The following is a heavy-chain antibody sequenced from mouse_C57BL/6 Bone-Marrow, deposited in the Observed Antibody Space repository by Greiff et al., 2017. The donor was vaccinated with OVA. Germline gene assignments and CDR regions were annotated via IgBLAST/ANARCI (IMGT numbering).Heavy chain of an antibody. CDR1: GYTFTTYP. CDR2: FHPYNDDT. V-gene: IGHV1-47*01. CDR3: ARGGYSNYEVYWYFDV. D-gene: IGHD2-5*01. J-gene: IGHJ1*03. Sequence: QVHVKQSGAELVKPGASVKMSCKASGYTFTTYPIEWMKQNHGKSLEWIGNFHPYNDDTKYNEKFKGKATLTVEKSSSTVYLELSRLTSDDSAVYYCARGGYSNYEVYWYFDVWGTGTTVTVSS.